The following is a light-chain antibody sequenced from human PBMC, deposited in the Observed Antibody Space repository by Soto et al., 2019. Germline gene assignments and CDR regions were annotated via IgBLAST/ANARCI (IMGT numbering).Light chain of an antibody. V-gene: IGKV1-17*01. CDR1: QGIRNG. J-gene: IGKJ3*01. CDR2: AAS. CDR3: LQHNSYPFT. Sequence: DIQMTQSPSSLSASVGDRVIITCRASQGIRNGLGWYQQRPGKAPKRLIYAASTLHSGVPSRFSGSGSGTEFTLTISSPQPEDFATYYCLQHNSYPFTFGPGTKVDIK.